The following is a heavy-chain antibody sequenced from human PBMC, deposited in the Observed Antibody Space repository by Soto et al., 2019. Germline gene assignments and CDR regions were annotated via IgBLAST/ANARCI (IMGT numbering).Heavy chain of an antibody. D-gene: IGHD3-3*01. V-gene: IGHV2-5*01. Sequence: QITLKEAGPALLKPTQTLTLTCTFSGFSLSSTSVAVGWIRQPPGKALEWLALIYWNGREAYSPSLRSRLSISMDTSKSQVVLTMTTMDPVDTGTYFCAHSDSPPLFSDYWSPGTLVTVSS. CDR2: IYWNGRE. CDR3: AHSDSPPLFSDY. CDR1: GFSLSSTSVA. J-gene: IGHJ4*02.